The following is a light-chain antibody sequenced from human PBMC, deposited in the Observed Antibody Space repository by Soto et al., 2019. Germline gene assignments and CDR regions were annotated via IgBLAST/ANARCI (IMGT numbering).Light chain of an antibody. Sequence: QSALTQPASVSGSPGQSITISCTGTSSDVGGNNYVSWYQQHPGKAPKLIIYEVSNRPSGVSNRFSGSKSGNTASLTISGLQAEDEDDYYCASYTTSNTNVFGTGTKLTVL. V-gene: IGLV2-14*01. CDR2: EVS. CDR1: SSDVGGNNY. J-gene: IGLJ1*01. CDR3: ASYTTSNTNV.